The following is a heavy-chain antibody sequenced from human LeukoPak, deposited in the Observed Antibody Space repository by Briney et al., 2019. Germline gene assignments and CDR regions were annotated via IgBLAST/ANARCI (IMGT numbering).Heavy chain of an antibody. CDR2: IYPDDSRT. V-gene: IGHV5-51*01. J-gene: IGHJ4*02. D-gene: IGHD4-17*01. Sequence: GGSLKISCKGSGCRFTKSWIGWVRPMPGKGLEWMGIIYPDDSRTRYSPSFQGQVTMSVDKSISTAYLQWSSLKASDTAMYYCARPSYGASDYWGQGTLVTVSS. CDR3: ARPSYGASDY. CDR1: GCRFTKSW.